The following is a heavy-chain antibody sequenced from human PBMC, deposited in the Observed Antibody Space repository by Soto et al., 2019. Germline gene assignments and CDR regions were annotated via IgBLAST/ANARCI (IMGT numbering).Heavy chain of an antibody. V-gene: IGHV3-48*02. CDR3: ARDISFPGYSSGWYFDY. Sequence: GESLRLTCTASGFTFSSYSRNWVRQAPGKGLEWVSYINSSSSTIYYADSVKGRFTISRDNTKNSLYLQMNSLSDEDTAVYYCARDISFPGYSSGWYFDYWGQGTLVTVSS. CDR2: INSSSSTI. D-gene: IGHD6-19*01. J-gene: IGHJ4*02. CDR1: GFTFSSYS.